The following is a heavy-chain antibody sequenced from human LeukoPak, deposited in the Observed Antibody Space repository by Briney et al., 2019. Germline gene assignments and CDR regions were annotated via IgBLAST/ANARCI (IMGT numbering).Heavy chain of an antibody. CDR1: GGTFSSYA. CDR2: IIPIFGTA. V-gene: IGHV1-69*05. CDR3: ARDRDGYKPHYYYYYMDV. Sequence: SVKVSCKASGGTFSSYAISWVRQAPGQGLEWMGGIIPIFGTANYAQKFQGRVTITTDESTSTAYMELSSLRSEDTAVYYCARDRDGYKPHYYYYYMDVWGKGTTVTVSS. D-gene: IGHD5-24*01. J-gene: IGHJ6*03.